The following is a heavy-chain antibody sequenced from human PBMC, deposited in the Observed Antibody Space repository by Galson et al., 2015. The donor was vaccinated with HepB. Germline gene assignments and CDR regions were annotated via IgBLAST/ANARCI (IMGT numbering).Heavy chain of an antibody. CDR3: ASYYDYIWGSYQEYAFDI. CDR1: GGTFSSYA. J-gene: IGHJ3*02. Sequence: SVKVSCKASGGTFSSYAISWVRQAPGQGLEWMGGIIPILGIANYAQKFQGRVTITADKSTSTAYMELSSLRSEDTAVYYCASYYDYIWGSYQEYAFDIWGQGTMVTVSS. D-gene: IGHD3-16*02. CDR2: IIPILGIA. V-gene: IGHV1-69*10.